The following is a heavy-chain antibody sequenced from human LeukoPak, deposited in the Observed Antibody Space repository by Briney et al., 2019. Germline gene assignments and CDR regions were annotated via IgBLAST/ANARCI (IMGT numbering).Heavy chain of an antibody. V-gene: IGHV3-48*02. CDR3: ARFLGFTLDY. CDR2: SEYSGTTS. CDR1: TFTFSSYS. Sequence: PGGSLRLSCATSTFTFSSYSMNWVRQAPGKGLEWVSYSEYSGTTSYYADSVKGRFTVSRDNAKNSLYLQMSSLRDEDTAVYYCARFLGFTLDYWGQGALVTVSA. J-gene: IGHJ4*02.